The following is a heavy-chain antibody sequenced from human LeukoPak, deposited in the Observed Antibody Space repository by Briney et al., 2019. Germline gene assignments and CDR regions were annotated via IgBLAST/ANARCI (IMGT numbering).Heavy chain of an antibody. CDR2: ISNDGSNK. Sequence: GRSLRLSCSASGLTFRNYGMHWVRQAPGKGLEWVAIISNDGSNKYYGDSVKGRFTISRDNSKNTLYLQMNSLRAEDTAVYYCAKDRVGATGYWGQGTLVTVSS. CDR3: AKDRVGATGY. J-gene: IGHJ4*02. CDR1: GLTFRNYG. V-gene: IGHV3-30*18. D-gene: IGHD1-26*01.